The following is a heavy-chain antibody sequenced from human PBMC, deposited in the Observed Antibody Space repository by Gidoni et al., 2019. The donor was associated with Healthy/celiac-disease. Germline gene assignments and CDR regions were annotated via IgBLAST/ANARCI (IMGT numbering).Heavy chain of an antibody. D-gene: IGHD3-22*01. CDR2: ISWNSGSI. CDR3: AKDMGGYYLGTDY. J-gene: IGHJ4*02. Sequence: EVQLVESGGGLVQPGRSLRLSCAASGFTFADYAMHWVLQAPGKGLGWVSGISWNSGSIGYADSVKGRFTISRDNAKNSLYLQMNSLRAEDTALYYCAKDMGGYYLGTDYWGQGTLVTVSS. V-gene: IGHV3-9*01. CDR1: GFTFADYA.